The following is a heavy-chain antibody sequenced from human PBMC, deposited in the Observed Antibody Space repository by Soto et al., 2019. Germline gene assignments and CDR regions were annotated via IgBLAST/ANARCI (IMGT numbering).Heavy chain of an antibody. D-gene: IGHD3-16*01. Sequence: GASVKVSCKASGGTFSSYAISWVRQAPGQGLEWMGGIIPIFGTANYAQKFQGRVTITADESTSTAYMELSSLRSEDTAVYYCARDLRSGGGYGMDVCGQGTTVTVSS. CDR3: ARDLRSGGGYGMDV. J-gene: IGHJ6*02. V-gene: IGHV1-69*13. CDR2: IIPIFGTA. CDR1: GGTFSSYA.